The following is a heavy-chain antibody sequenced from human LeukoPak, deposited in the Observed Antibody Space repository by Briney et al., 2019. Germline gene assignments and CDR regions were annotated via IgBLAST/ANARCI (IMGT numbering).Heavy chain of an antibody. CDR1: GYSFTSYW. D-gene: IGHD1-26*01. Sequence: GESLKISCKGSGYSFTSYWIGWVRQMPGKGLEWMGIIYPGDSDTRYSPSFQGQVTISADKSISTAYLQWSSLKAADTAMYYCARRRKVGATGGYFDYWGQGTLVTVSS. J-gene: IGHJ4*02. CDR3: ARRRKVGATGGYFDY. CDR2: IYPGDSDT. V-gene: IGHV5-51*03.